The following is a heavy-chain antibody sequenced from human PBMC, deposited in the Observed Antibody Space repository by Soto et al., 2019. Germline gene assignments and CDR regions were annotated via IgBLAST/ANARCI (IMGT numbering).Heavy chain of an antibody. V-gene: IGHV4-39*01. CDR3: ARRPGSRRGY. CDR1: GGSISSSSYY. J-gene: IGHJ4*02. D-gene: IGHD6-13*01. CDR2: IYYSGST. Sequence: QLQLQESGPGLVKPSETLSLTCTVSGGSISSSSYYWGWIRQPPGKGLEWIGSIYYSGSTYSNPSLKSRVTISVDTSKNQFSLKLSSVTAADTAVYYCARRPGSRRGYWGQGTLVTVSS.